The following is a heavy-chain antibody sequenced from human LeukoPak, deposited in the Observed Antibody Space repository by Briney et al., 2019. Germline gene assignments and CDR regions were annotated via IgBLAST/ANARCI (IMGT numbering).Heavy chain of an antibody. J-gene: IGHJ5*02. CDR1: GYTFTSYY. D-gene: IGHD5-18*01. V-gene: IGHV1-46*01. CDR2: INASGGST. Sequence: GASVKVSCKASGYTFTSYYIHWVRQAPGQGLEWMGIINASGGSTSYAQKFQGRVTMTRDMSTTTVYMELSSLRSEDTAAYYCARGSYSSNRFDPWGQGTLVTVSS. CDR3: ARGSYSSNRFDP.